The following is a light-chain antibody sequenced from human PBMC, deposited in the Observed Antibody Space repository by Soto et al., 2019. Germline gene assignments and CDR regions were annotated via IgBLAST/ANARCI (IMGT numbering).Light chain of an antibody. J-gene: IGKJ1*01. Sequence: EIVMTQSTATLSVSPGERATLSCRASQSVSNNLAWYQQKPGQAPRLLISGASTRATGIPDRFSGSGSGTEFTLNISSLQSEDFAVYYCQQYNNWWTFGQGTKVEIK. V-gene: IGKV3-15*01. CDR1: QSVSNN. CDR3: QQYNNWWT. CDR2: GAS.